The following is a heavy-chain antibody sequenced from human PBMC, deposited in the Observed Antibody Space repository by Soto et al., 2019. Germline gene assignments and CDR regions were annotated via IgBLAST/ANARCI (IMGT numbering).Heavy chain of an antibody. V-gene: IGHV4-39*02. CDR2: IYYGGNA. Sequence: PSETLSLTCTVSGGSISITSYYLGWIRQPPGKGLQWIGSIYYGGNAYYNPSLQSRLTISVETSKNHFSLQLKSVTAAETAVYYCAGPRGPESWPFRQWGQGTLVTVSS. D-gene: IGHD3-10*01. CDR1: GGSISITSYY. CDR3: AGPRGPESWPFRQ. J-gene: IGHJ4*02.